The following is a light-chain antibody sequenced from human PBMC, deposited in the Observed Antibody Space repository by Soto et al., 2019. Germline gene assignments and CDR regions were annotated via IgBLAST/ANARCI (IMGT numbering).Light chain of an antibody. CDR2: DAS. Sequence: MVLTQSPVQLPLSRGQRATLSCRASQSVISYLAWYQQKPGQAPRLLIYDASNRATGIPARFSGSGSGTDFTLTISSLEPEDFAVYSCQQRSNWPLSFGGGTKWIS. V-gene: IGKV3-11*01. CDR3: QQRSNWPLS. CDR1: QSVISY. J-gene: IGKJ4*01.